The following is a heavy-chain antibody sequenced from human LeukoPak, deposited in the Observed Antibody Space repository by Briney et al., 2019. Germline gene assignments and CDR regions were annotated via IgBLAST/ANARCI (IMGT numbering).Heavy chain of an antibody. V-gene: IGHV3-30*02. J-gene: IGHJ6*03. D-gene: IGHD3-3*01. CDR2: IRYDGSNK. Sequence: GGSLRLSCAASGFTFSSYGMHWVRQAPGKGLEWVAFIRYDGSNKYYADSVRGRFTISRDNSKNTLYLQMNSLRAEDTAVYYCAKDRSYYDFWSGYYTPTEYYYYMDVRGKGTTVTVSS. CDR3: AKDRSYYDFWSGYYTPTEYYYYMDV. CDR1: GFTFSSYG.